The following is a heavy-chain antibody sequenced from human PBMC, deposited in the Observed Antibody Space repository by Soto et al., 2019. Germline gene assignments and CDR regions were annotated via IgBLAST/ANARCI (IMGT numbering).Heavy chain of an antibody. D-gene: IGHD1-1*01. CDR2: IRGSGGST. CDR1: GFTFSSYA. Sequence: EVQLLESGGGLLQPGGSLRLSCAASGFTFSSYAMSWVRQAPGKGLEWVSAIRGSGGSTYYADSVKGRFTISRDNSKNTLYLQMNSLRAEDTAVYYCAKVLLIGYTQDYWGQGTLVTVSS. CDR3: AKVLLIGYTQDY. J-gene: IGHJ4*02. V-gene: IGHV3-23*01.